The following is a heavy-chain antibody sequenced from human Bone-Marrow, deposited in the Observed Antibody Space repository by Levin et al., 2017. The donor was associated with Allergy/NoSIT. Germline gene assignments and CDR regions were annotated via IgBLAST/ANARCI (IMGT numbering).Heavy chain of an antibody. CDR3: ASDNSGFRYYMDV. D-gene: IGHD5-12*01. V-gene: IGHV1-2*02. Sequence: ASVKVSCKASGIIYSDYYIHWVRQAPGQALEWMGWINPKRGGTNYAQKFQGRVTMTMDTSISTAYLDLNRLRSDDTAVYYCASDNSGFRYYMDVWGKGTTVTVSS. J-gene: IGHJ6*03. CDR1: GIIYSDYY. CDR2: INPKRGGT.